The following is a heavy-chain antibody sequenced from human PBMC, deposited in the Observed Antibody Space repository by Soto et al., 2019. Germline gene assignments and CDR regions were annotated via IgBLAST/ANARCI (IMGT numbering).Heavy chain of an antibody. CDR2: ISAYNGNT. Sequence: QVQLVQSGAEVKKPGASVKVSCKASGYTFTSYGISWVRQAPGQGLEWMGWISAYNGNTNYAQKLQGRVTMTTDTYTSTAYMELRSLRSDDTAVYYCARDHGEYSSSSKAYGMDVWGQGTTVTVSS. J-gene: IGHJ6*02. D-gene: IGHD6-6*01. CDR1: GYTFTSYG. V-gene: IGHV1-18*04. CDR3: ARDHGEYSSSSKAYGMDV.